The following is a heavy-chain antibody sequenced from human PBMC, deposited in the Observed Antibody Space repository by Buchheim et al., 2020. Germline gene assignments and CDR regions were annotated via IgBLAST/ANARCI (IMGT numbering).Heavy chain of an antibody. CDR1: GGSSSSYY. J-gene: IGHJ4*02. CDR3: ARAIRHYDYVWGSYRPRGDFDY. Sequence: QVQLQESGPGLVKPSETLSLTCTVSGGSSSSYYWSWIRQPPGKGLEWIGYIYYSGDTNYNPTLKSRVTISVDTAKNQFSLKLSSVTAADTAVYYCARAIRHYDYVWGSYRPRGDFDYWGQGTL. V-gene: IGHV4-59*01. D-gene: IGHD3-16*02. CDR2: IYYSGDT.